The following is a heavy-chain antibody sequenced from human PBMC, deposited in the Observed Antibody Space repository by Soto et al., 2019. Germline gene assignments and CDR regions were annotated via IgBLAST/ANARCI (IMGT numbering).Heavy chain of an antibody. CDR2: IDPSDSYT. J-gene: IGHJ6*02. V-gene: IGHV5-10-1*01. CDR1: GYSFTSYW. CDR3: AGQVRYYDILTGTYGMDV. Sequence: PGESLKISCKGSGYSFTSYWISWVRQMPGKGLEWMGRIDPSDSYTNYSPSFQGHVTISADKSISTAYLQWSSLKASDTAMYYCAGQVRYYDILTGTYGMDVWGQGTTVTVSS. D-gene: IGHD3-9*01.